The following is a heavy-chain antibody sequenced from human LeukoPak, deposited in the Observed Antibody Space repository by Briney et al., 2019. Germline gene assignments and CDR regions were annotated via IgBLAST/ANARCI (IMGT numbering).Heavy chain of an antibody. CDR3: ATPLPFDY. CDR1: GFTFSSYE. J-gene: IGHJ4*02. CDR2: ISSSGRSP. V-gene: IGHV3-48*03. Sequence: GESLKISCTASGFTFSSYEMNWVRQAPGKGLEWVSYISSSGRSPYYADSVKGRFTISRDNAKNSLYLQMNSLRAEDTAVYYCATPLPFDYWGQGTLVTVSS.